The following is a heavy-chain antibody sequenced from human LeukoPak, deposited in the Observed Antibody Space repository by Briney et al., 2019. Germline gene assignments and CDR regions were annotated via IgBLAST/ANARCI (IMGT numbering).Heavy chain of an antibody. CDR1: GGSISSGDYY. D-gene: IGHD6-13*01. V-gene: IGHV4-30-4*08. J-gene: IGHJ5*02. Sequence: SETLSLTCTVSGGSISSGDYYWSWIRQPPGKGLEWIGYIYYSGSTYYNPSLKSRVTISVDTSKNQFSLKLSSVTAADTAVYYCAKASSSWFWFDPWGQGTLVTVFS. CDR3: AKASSSWFWFDP. CDR2: IYYSGST.